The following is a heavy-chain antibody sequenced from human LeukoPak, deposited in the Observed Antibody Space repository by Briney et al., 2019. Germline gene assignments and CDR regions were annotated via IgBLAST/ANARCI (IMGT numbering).Heavy chain of an antibody. D-gene: IGHD7-27*01. CDR2: IKHDGSEK. V-gene: IGHV3-7*01. CDR1: GFTLSDYW. CDR3: ARDNSGFDI. Sequence: GGSLRLSCAASGFTLSDYWMTWVRQAPGKGLEWVANIKHDGSEKYYVDSVKGRFTISRDISRNSLYLQMDSLRVEDTAMYYCARDNSGFDIWGQGTMVTVSS. J-gene: IGHJ3*02.